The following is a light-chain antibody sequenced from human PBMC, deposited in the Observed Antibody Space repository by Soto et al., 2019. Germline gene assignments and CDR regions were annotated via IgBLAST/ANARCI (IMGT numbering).Light chain of an antibody. Sequence: EIVLTQSPGTLSLSPGERATLSCRASQSVSSSSLAWYQQKPGQAPRLLLFDASSRATDIPDRFSGSGSGTDFTLTISRLEPEDFAVYYCQQSGRSPTKYTFGQGTRLEIK. CDR2: DAS. CDR1: QSVSSSS. V-gene: IGKV3-20*01. CDR3: QQSGRSPTKYT. J-gene: IGKJ2*01.